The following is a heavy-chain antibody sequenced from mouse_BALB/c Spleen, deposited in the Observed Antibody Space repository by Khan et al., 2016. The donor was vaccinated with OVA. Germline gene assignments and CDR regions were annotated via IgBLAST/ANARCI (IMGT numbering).Heavy chain of an antibody. D-gene: IGHD4-1*01. CDR1: GFTFSSYS. CDR3: AGHLTGSFAY. J-gene: IGHJ3*01. V-gene: IGHV5-6*01. Sequence: EVQLVESGGDLVKPGGSLKLSCAASGFTFSSYSMSWVRQTPDKRLEWVASISSGGDYTYYPDSVKGRFTISRDNAKNTLYLQMSDLKSEATAMYYCAGHLTGSFAYWGQGTLVTVSA. CDR2: ISSGGDYT.